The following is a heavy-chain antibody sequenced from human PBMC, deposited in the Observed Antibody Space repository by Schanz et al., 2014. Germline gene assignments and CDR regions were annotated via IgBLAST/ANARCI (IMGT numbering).Heavy chain of an antibody. CDR1: GFTFSKYG. V-gene: IGHV3-23*04. CDR2: ISGSGGST. J-gene: IGHJ6*02. CDR3: RLWFGELYYGTDV. D-gene: IGHD3-10*01. Sequence: VQLVESGGGVVQPGRSLRLSCAASGFTFSKYGMHWVRQAPGKGLEWVSGISGSGGSTYYADSVKGRFTISRDNSNNTLYLQMNSLRAEDTAVYYCRLWFGELYYGTDVWGQGTTVTVSS.